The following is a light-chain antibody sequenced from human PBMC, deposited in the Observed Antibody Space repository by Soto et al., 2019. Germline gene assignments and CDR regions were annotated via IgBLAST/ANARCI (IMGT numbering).Light chain of an antibody. V-gene: IGKV1-5*01. Sequence: DIQMTQSPSTLSASVGDRVTITCRASQSISSWLAWYQQKPGKAPKVLIYDASSLESGVPSRFSGSGSGTEFTLPISSLQPDDFATYYCQQYNSYSFTFGPGTKVDIK. CDR3: QQYNSYSFT. J-gene: IGKJ3*01. CDR1: QSISSW. CDR2: DAS.